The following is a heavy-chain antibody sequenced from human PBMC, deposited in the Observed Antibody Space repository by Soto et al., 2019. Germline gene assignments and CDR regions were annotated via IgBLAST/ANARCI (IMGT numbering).Heavy chain of an antibody. D-gene: IGHD6-25*01. Sequence: QVQLVQSGAEVKKPGSSVKVSCTASGGTFSSYDISWVRQAPGQGLEWMGGIIPIFGTANYAQKFQGRVTITADESTSTDYRDLSSLRSEDMAVYYCESRMHSGAPDAFDICGQGTMVTVSS. CDR2: IIPIFGTA. CDR1: GGTFSSYD. V-gene: IGHV1-69*01. CDR3: ESRMHSGAPDAFDI. J-gene: IGHJ3*02.